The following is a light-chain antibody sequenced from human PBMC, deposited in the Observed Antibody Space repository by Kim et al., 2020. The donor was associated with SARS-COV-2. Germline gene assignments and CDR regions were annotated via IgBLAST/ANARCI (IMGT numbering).Light chain of an antibody. CDR1: QSISSY. V-gene: IGKV1-39*01. CDR2: AAS. CDR3: QQSYSTPT. Sequence: DIQMTQSPSSLSASVGDRVTITCRSIQSISSYLNWYQQKPGKAPKLLIYAASSLQSGVPSRFSGSGSGTDFTLTISSLQPEDFAAYYCQQSYSTPTFVQGTKVDIK. J-gene: IGKJ1*01.